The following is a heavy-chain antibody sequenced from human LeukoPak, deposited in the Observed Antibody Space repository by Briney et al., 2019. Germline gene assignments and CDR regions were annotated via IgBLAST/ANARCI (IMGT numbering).Heavy chain of an antibody. CDR1: GFTFSSYG. V-gene: IGHV3-30*02. CDR3: AKDTTTVTGDAFDI. J-gene: IGHJ3*02. Sequence: PGRSLRLSCAASGFTFSSYGMHWVRQVPGKGLEWVAFIRYDGSNRYYADSVKGRFTISRDNSKNTLSLQMNSLRAEDTAMYYCAKDTTTVTGDAFDIWGQGTMVTVSS. D-gene: IGHD4-17*01. CDR2: IRYDGSNR.